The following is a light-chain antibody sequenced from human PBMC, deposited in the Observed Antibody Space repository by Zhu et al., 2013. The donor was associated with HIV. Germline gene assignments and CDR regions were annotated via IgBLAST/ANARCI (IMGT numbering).Light chain of an antibody. Sequence: DIQMTQSPSTLSASVGDRVTITCRASQSISSWLAWYQQKPGKAPNLLIYDASSLETGVPSRFSGSGSGTEFTLTIRSLQPEDFATYYCLQDYNYPPTFGQGTKVEVK. V-gene: IGKV1-5*01. CDR3: LQDYNYPPT. J-gene: IGKJ1*01. CDR1: QSISSW. CDR2: DAS.